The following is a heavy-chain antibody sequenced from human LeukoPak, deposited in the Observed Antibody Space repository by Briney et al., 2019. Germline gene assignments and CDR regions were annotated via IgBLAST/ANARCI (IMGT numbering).Heavy chain of an antibody. CDR2: IKQDGSEK. Sequence: PGGSLRLSCAASGFTFSSYWMSWVRQAPGKGLEWVANIKQDGSEKYYVDSVKGRFTISRDNAKNSLYLQMNSLRAEDTAVYYCARESSGWHGGYFDYWGQGTLVTVSS. V-gene: IGHV3-7*01. D-gene: IGHD6-19*01. CDR3: ARESSGWHGGYFDY. CDR1: GFTFSSYW. J-gene: IGHJ4*02.